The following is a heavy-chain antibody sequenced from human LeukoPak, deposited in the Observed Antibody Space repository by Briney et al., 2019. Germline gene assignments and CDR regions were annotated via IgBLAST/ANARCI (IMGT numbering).Heavy chain of an antibody. CDR2: IIPIFGTA. V-gene: IGHV1-69*13. CDR3: ARGRGGIAAAGTGAFDI. D-gene: IGHD6-13*01. J-gene: IGHJ3*02. CDR1: GGTFSSYA. Sequence: SVNVSCKASGGTFSSYAISWVRQAPGQGLEWMGGIIPIFGTAYYAQKFQGRVTITADESTSTAYMELSSLRSEDTAVYYCARGRGGIAAAGTGAFDIWGQGTMVTVSS.